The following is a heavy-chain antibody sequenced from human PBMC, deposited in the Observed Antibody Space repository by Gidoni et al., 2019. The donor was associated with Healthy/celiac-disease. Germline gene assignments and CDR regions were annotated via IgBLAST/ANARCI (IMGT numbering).Heavy chain of an antibody. CDR3: AKDILNSDTYYFDY. CDR2: ISWNSGDI. J-gene: IGHJ4*02. V-gene: IGHV3-9*01. CDR1: GFSFDDYA. Sequence: EVQLVESGGGLVQPGRSLRLSCAASGFSFDDYAMHWVRQAPGKGLEWVSGISWNSGDIGYADSVKGRFTISRDNAKNSLYLQMNSLRAEDTALYYCAKDILNSDTYYFDYWGQGTLVTVSS.